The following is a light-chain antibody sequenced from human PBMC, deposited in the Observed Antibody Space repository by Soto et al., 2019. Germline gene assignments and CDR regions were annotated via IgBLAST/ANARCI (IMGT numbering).Light chain of an antibody. V-gene: IGLV3-21*02. CDR2: DNS. Sequence: SYELTQPPSVSVVPGQTARITCGGNNIGSKSVHWYQQKPGQAPVLVVYDNSDRPSGIPERFSGSNSGNTATLTISRVEAGDEADYYCQVWDSSSDHVVFGGGTKVTVL. CDR1: NIGSKS. CDR3: QVWDSSSDHVV. J-gene: IGLJ2*01.